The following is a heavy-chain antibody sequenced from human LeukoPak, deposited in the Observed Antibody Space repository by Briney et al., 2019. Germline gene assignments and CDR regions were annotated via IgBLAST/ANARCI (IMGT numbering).Heavy chain of an antibody. Sequence: ASVTVSCKASGYTFTGYYMHWVRQAPGQGLEWMGRINPNSGGTNYAQKFQGRVTMTRDTSISTAYMELSRLRSDDTAVYYCARFDTAMAAYYFDYWGREPWSPSPQ. CDR2: INPNSGGT. V-gene: IGHV1-2*06. D-gene: IGHD5-18*01. CDR3: ARFDTAMAAYYFDY. CDR1: GYTFTGYY. J-gene: IGHJ4*02.